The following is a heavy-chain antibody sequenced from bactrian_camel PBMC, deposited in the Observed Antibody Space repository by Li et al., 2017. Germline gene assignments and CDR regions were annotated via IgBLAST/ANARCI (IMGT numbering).Heavy chain of an antibody. CDR1: EDIWYRNC. D-gene: IGHD6*01. J-gene: IGHJ4*01. CDR3: AADLRVPLNGARWYECDHNH. V-gene: IGHV3S53*01. CDR2: IGSDGTI. Sequence: HVQLVESGGGSVQARGSLELSCTVSEDIWYRNCVGWYRQAPGKERERVAAIGSDGTIMYIDSVKGRFTISADQARSTLSLQMNRLNSQDNAMYYCAADLRVPLNGARWYECDHNHWGRGTQVTVS.